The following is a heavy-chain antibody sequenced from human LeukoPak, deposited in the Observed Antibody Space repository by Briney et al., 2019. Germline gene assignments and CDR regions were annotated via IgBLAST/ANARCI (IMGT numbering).Heavy chain of an antibody. V-gene: IGHV3-7*01. CDR1: EFDFSFYW. CDR3: GRLAHKARYAVDF. J-gene: IGHJ4*02. D-gene: IGHD1-1*01. Sequence: GGSLRLSCAASEFDFSFYWMTWVRQAPGKGLEWVANILTGGSKKYYLDSVKGRYTISRDNPTNSLYLQINSLRAEDTALYYCGRLAHKARYAVDFWGQGTLVTVSS. CDR2: ILTGGSKK.